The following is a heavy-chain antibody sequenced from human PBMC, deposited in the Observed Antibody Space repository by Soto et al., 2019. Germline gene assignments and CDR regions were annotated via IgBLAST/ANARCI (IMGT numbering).Heavy chain of an antibody. CDR1: GSPFRNFR. J-gene: IGHJ6*02. V-gene: IGHV3-33*01. Sequence: SLGLSCAPSGSPFRNFRFLLVHQAPVNALERVGLDWYDETNKYYAESLKDRVSISRDNSKNTLYLEMKSLRAEDTAVYYCARDGDIGGGPTPNNYGMDVWGQGTTVTVSS. D-gene: IGHD5-12*01. CDR3: ARDGDIGGGPTPNNYGMDV. CDR2: DWYDETNK.